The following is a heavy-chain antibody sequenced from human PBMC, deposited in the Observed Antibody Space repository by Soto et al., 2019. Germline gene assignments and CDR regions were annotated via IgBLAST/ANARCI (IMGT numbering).Heavy chain of an antibody. J-gene: IGHJ6*02. Sequence: GASVKVSCKASGYTFTSYGISWVRQAPGQGLEWMGWISAYNGNTNYAQKLQDRVTMTTDTSTSTAYMELRSLRSDDTAVYYCARSRGDYEVYYYYGMDVWGQGTTVTVSS. V-gene: IGHV1-18*04. CDR1: GYTFTSYG. D-gene: IGHD3-22*01. CDR2: ISAYNGNT. CDR3: ARSRGDYEVYYYYGMDV.